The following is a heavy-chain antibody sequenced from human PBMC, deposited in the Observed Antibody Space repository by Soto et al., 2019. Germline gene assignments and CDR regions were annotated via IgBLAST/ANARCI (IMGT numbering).Heavy chain of an antibody. D-gene: IGHD3-10*01. J-gene: IGHJ6*02. Sequence: ASVKVSCKASGYTFTSYNINWVRQATGQGLEWMGWMNPNSGNTGFAQKFQGRVAMTRSTSTSTAYMELSSLNSDDTAVYFCATEHYYSSESYSCWGQGTKVTVSS. V-gene: IGHV1-8*01. CDR2: MNPNSGNT. CDR1: GYTFTSYN. CDR3: ATEHYYSSESYSC.